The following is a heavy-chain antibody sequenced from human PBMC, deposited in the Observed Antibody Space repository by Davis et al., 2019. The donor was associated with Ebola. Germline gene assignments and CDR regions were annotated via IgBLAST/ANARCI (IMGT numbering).Heavy chain of an antibody. D-gene: IGHD3-3*01. CDR2: INSDGSRT. V-gene: IGHV3-74*01. CDR3: ACTIFGVVSSFDH. Sequence: GESLKISCAASGFTFSSYPMHWVRQAAGKGLVWVSSINSDGSRTHYADSVKGRFTISRDNARNSLYLQMNSLRDEDTAVYYCACTIFGVVSSFDHWGQGTLVTVSS. J-gene: IGHJ4*02. CDR1: GFTFSSYP.